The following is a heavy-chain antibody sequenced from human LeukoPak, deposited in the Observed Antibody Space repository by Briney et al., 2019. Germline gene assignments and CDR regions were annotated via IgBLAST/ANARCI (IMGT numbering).Heavy chain of an antibody. D-gene: IGHD2-2*01. V-gene: IGHV3-49*04. Sequence: GGSLRLSCTASGFTFGDYAMSWVRQAPGKGLEWVGFIRSKAYGGTTEYAASVKGRFIISRDDSKSIAYLQMNSLKTEDTAVYYCTRHQTVLPAAATRGPFDYWGQGTLVTVSS. CDR3: TRHQTVLPAAATRGPFDY. CDR1: GFTFGDYA. CDR2: IRSKAYGGTT. J-gene: IGHJ4*02.